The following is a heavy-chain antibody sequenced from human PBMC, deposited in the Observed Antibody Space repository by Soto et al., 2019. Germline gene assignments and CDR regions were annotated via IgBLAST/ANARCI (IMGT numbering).Heavy chain of an antibody. CDR3: ARSTAARTPTGGYFQH. J-gene: IGHJ1*01. D-gene: IGHD6-6*01. Sequence: SQTLSLTSAISGDSVSSNSAAWNWIRQSPSRGLEWLGRTYYRSKWYNDYAVSVKSRITINPDTSKNQFSLQLNSVTPEDTAVYYCARSTAARTPTGGYFQHWGQGTLVTVSS. CDR1: GDSVSSNSAA. V-gene: IGHV6-1*01. CDR2: TYYRSKWYN.